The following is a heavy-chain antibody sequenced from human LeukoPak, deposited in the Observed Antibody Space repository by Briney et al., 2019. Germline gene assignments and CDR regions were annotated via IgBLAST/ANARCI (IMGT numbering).Heavy chain of an antibody. CDR2: IYYTGSR. V-gene: IGHV4-59*08. J-gene: IGHJ4*02. CDR3: ARRTGIGVAATFDY. CDR1: GGSISGYY. Sequence: KPSETLSLTCTVSGGSISGYYWSWIRQPPGKGLEWIGYIYYTGSRNYNPSLKSRLTISVDTSNNQFSLKLSSVTAADTAVYYCARRTGIGVAATFDYWGQGTLVTVSS. D-gene: IGHD6-19*01.